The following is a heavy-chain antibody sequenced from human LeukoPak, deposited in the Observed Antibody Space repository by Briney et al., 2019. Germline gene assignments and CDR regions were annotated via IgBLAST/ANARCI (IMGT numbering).Heavy chain of an antibody. CDR3: ARGASGWYSDY. J-gene: IGHJ4*02. CDR1: GYMFTNYG. D-gene: IGHD6-19*01. V-gene: IGHV1-18*01. Sequence: ASVNVSCTASGYMFTNYGITWVRQAPGQGLEWMGWISADNGNTNYAQNLQGRVTMTRDTSTNTAYMEVRSLRSDDTAVYYCARGASGWYSDYWGQGTLVTASS. CDR2: ISADNGNT.